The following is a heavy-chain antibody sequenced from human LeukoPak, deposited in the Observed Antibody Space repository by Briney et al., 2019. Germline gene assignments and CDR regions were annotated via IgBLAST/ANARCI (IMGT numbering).Heavy chain of an antibody. J-gene: IGHJ5*02. Sequence: PGGSLRLSCAASGFTFSSYSMNWVRQAPGKGLEWVSSISSSSSYIYYADSVKGRFTISRDNAKNSLYLQMNSLRAEDTAVYYCARGYYDFWSGYYRPGGWFDPWGQGTLVTVSS. V-gene: IGHV3-21*01. D-gene: IGHD3-3*01. CDR2: ISSSSSYI. CDR3: ARGYYDFWSGYYRPGGWFDP. CDR1: GFTFSSYS.